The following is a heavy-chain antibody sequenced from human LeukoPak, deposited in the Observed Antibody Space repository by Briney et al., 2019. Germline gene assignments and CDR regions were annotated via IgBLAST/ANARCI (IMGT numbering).Heavy chain of an antibody. Sequence: GGSLTLSCAASGFTFSSYSMNWVRQAPGKGLEWVSSIISSSSYIYYAYSVKGRFTISRDNAKNSLYQQMNSLRAEDTAVHYCARMTTQLRGIVVPAAMMPDYWGQETLVAVSS. V-gene: IGHV3-21*01. CDR3: ARMTTQLRGIVVPAAMMPDY. D-gene: IGHD2-2*01. CDR1: GFTFSSYS. CDR2: IISSSSYI. J-gene: IGHJ4*02.